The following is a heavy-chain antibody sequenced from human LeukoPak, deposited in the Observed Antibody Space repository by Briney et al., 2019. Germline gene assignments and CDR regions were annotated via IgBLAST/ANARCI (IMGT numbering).Heavy chain of an antibody. J-gene: IGHJ4*02. Sequence: SGGSLRLSCAASGFSLSSNWIHWVCQAPGKELEWVSLIRSDGTSTSYADSVKGRFTISRDNAKNTLYLQMNSLRAEDTAVYYCARDRGLATPFDYWGQGTLVTVSS. CDR1: GFSLSSNW. V-gene: IGHV3-74*01. D-gene: IGHD3-10*01. CDR3: ARDRGLATPFDY. CDR2: IRSDGTST.